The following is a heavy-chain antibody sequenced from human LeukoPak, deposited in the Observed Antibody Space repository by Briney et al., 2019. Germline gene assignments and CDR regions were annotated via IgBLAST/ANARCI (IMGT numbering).Heavy chain of an antibody. J-gene: IGHJ4*02. CDR1: GFTFSSYG. CDR3: ARGRIGSSYYYFDY. D-gene: IGHD3-10*01. V-gene: IGHV3-30*03. Sequence: QPGRSLRLSCAASGFTFSSYGMHWVRQAPGKGLEWVAVISYDGSNKYYADSVKGRFTITRDNAKNTLYLQMNSLRAEDTAVYYCARGRIGSSYYYFDYWGQGAVVTVSS. CDR2: ISYDGSNK.